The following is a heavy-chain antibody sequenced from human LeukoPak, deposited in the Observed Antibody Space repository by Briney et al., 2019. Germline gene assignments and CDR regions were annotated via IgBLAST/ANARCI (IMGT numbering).Heavy chain of an antibody. CDR2: IGSGGST. V-gene: IGHV3-23*01. Sequence: PGGSLRLSCAASGFTFNNYAMNWVRQAPGKGLEWVSAIGSGGSTFYPESVKGRFTISRDNFRNTLYLQMNSLRAEDTAVYYCAKEGRNGGYVDYWGQGTLVTVSS. CDR1: GFTFNNYA. CDR3: AKEGRNGGYVDY. D-gene: IGHD2-8*01. J-gene: IGHJ4*02.